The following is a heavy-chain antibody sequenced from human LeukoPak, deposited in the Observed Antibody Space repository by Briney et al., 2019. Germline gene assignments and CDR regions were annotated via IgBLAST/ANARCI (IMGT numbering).Heavy chain of an antibody. CDR2: IIPIFGTA. Sequence: SVKVSCKASGGNFSSYAISWVRQAPGQGLEWMGGIIPIFGTANYAQKFQGRVTITADESTGTAYMELSSLRSEDTAVYYCARRLRWANWFDPWGQGTLVTVSS. V-gene: IGHV1-69*13. J-gene: IGHJ5*02. D-gene: IGHD4-23*01. CDR3: ARRLRWANWFDP. CDR1: GGNFSSYA.